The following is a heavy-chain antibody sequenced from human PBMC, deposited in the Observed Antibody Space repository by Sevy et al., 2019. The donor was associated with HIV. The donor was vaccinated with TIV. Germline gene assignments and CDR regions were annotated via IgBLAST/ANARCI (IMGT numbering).Heavy chain of an antibody. V-gene: IGHV1-2*02. CDR3: ARERVYCSGGSCKPGGWFDP. Sequence: ASVKVSCKASGYTFTGYYMHWVRQANGQGLEWMGWINPNSGGTNYAQKFQGRVTMTRDTSISTAYMELSRLRSDDTAVYYCARERVYCSGGSCKPGGWFDPWGQGTLVTVSS. D-gene: IGHD2-15*01. J-gene: IGHJ5*02. CDR1: GYTFTGYY. CDR2: INPNSGGT.